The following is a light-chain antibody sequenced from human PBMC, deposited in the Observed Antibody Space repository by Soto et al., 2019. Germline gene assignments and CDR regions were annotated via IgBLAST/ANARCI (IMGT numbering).Light chain of an antibody. CDR2: DAS. J-gene: IGKJ1*01. V-gene: IGKV3-11*01. Sequence: EIVLTQSPATLSLSPGEIATLSCRASQSISTYLAWYQQKPGQAPRLLIYDASKRITGTPARFSGSGSGTDFTLTISSLEPEDFAVYYCQQYDRWPPSTFGQGTKVDIK. CDR1: QSISTY. CDR3: QQYDRWPPST.